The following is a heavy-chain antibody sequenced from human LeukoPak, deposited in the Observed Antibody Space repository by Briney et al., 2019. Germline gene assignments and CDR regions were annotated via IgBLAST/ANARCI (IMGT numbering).Heavy chain of an antibody. V-gene: IGHV1-18*01. CDR3: ARVSRLGAKYYYDSSGYSNWFDP. CDR1: GYTFTSYG. CDR2: ISAYNGNT. J-gene: IGHJ5*02. D-gene: IGHD3-22*01. Sequence: ASVKVSCKASGYTFTSYGISWVRQAPGQGLEWMGWISAYNGNTNYAQKLQGRVTMTTDTSTSTAYMELRSLRSDDTAVYYCARVSRLGAKYYYDSSGYSNWFDPWGQGTLVTVSS.